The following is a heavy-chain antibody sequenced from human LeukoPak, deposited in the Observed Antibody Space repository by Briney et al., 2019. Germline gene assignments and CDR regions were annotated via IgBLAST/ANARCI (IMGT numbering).Heavy chain of an antibody. CDR2: IYSGGST. D-gene: IGHD3-10*01. J-gene: IGHJ4*02. Sequence: GGSLRLSCAASGFTVSSNYMSWVRQAPGKGLEWVSVIYSGGSTYYADSVKGRFTISRDNAKNSLYLQMNSLRAEDTAVYYCARGQEYYYGSGSDYWGQGALVTVSS. CDR1: GFTVSSNY. V-gene: IGHV3-53*01. CDR3: ARGQEYYYGSGSDY.